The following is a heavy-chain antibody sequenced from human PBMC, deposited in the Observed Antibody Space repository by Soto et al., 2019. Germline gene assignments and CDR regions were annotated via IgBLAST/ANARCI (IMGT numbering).Heavy chain of an antibody. J-gene: IGHJ6*03. D-gene: IGHD6-6*01. CDR3: AKDSEYSSSSEGYYYYYYMDV. Sequence: GGSLRLSCAASGFTFDDYAMHWVRQAPGKGLEWVSGISWNSGSIGYADSVKGRFTISRDNAKNSLYLQMNSLRAEDTALYYCAKDSEYSSSSEGYYYYYYMDVWGKGTTVTVSS. V-gene: IGHV3-9*01. CDR2: ISWNSGSI. CDR1: GFTFDDYA.